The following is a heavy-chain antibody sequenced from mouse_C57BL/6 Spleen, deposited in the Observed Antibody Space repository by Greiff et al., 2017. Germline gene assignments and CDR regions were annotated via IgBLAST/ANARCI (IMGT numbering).Heavy chain of an antibody. CDR2: INPNNGGT. J-gene: IGHJ2*01. Sequence: EVQLQQSGPELVKPGASVKISCKASGYTFTDYYMNWVKQSHGKSLEWIGDINPNNGGTSYNQKFKGKATLTVDKSSSTAYMELRSLTSEDSAVYYCARNEGTTVVFDYWGQGTTLTVSS. CDR3: ARNEGTTVVFDY. CDR1: GYTFTDYY. D-gene: IGHD1-1*01. V-gene: IGHV1-26*01.